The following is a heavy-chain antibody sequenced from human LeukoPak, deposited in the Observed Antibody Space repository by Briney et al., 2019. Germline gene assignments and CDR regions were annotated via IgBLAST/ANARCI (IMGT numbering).Heavy chain of an antibody. CDR2: ISASGTN. Sequence: SETLSLTCTVSGGSINNYYWAWLRQPAGKELEWIGRISASGTNSYNPSLKSRVTMSVDTSQNQFSLQVASVTAADTAVYFCARGMAAAYDYNWFDAWGQGTLVTVSS. J-gene: IGHJ5*02. V-gene: IGHV4-4*07. CDR3: ARGMAAAYDYNWFDA. D-gene: IGHD5-12*01. CDR1: GGSINNYY.